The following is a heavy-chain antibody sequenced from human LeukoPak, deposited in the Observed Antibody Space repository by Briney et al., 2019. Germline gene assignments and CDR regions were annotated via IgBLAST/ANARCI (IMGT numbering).Heavy chain of an antibody. CDR1: GGSISSYY. CDR3: AGVESSSWAYYFDY. J-gene: IGHJ4*02. V-gene: IGHV4-4*07. Sequence: SETLSLTCTVSGGSISSYYWSWIRQPAGKGLEWIGRIYTSGSTSYNPSLKSRVTMSVDTSKNQFSLKLSSVTAADTAVYYCAGVESSSWAYYFDYWGQGTLVTVSS. D-gene: IGHD6-6*01. CDR2: IYTSGST.